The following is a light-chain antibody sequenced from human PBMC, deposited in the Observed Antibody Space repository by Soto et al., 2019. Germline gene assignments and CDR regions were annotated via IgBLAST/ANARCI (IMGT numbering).Light chain of an antibody. J-gene: IGKJ1*01. CDR2: TAS. V-gene: IGKV1-39*01. Sequence: DIQLTQSPTSLFASVGDRVTITCRSSQTISNHLNWYQQKPGKAPTLLIYTASSLQSGVPSRFSGSGSGTDFTLTISSLQPEDFATYYCHQTYSTQWTFGQGTKVEVK. CDR3: HQTYSTQWT. CDR1: QTISNH.